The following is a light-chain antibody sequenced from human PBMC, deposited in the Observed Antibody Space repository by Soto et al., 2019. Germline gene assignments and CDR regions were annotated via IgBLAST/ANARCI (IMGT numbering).Light chain of an antibody. CDR3: QQYNNWPPGT. CDR1: QSVSSN. J-gene: IGKJ1*01. V-gene: IGKV3-15*01. CDR2: GAS. Sequence: EIVMTQSPATLSVSPGERATLSCRASQSVSSNLAWYQQKPGQAHRLLLYGASTRATVIPARFSGSGSGTEFTLTISSLQAEDFAVYYCQQYNNWPPGTFGQGTKVEIK.